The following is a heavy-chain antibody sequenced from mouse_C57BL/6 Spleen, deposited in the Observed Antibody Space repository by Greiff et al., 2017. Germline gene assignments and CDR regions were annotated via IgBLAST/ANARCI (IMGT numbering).Heavy chain of an antibody. Sequence: VQLQQSGPELVKPGASVKISCKASGYTFTDYYMNWVKQSHGKSLEWIGDINPNNGGTSYNQKFKGKATLTVDKSSSTAYMELRSLTSEDSAVYYCARSGSKFSPWYFDVWGTGTTVTVSS. J-gene: IGHJ1*03. CDR3: ARSGSKFSPWYFDV. V-gene: IGHV1-26*01. CDR2: INPNNGGT. D-gene: IGHD2-5*01. CDR1: GYTFTDYY.